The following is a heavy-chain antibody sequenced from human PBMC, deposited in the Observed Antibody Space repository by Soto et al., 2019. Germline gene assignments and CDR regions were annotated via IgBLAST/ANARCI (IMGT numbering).Heavy chain of an antibody. D-gene: IGHD5-12*01. V-gene: IGHV1-69*12. CDR2: IIPIFRTQ. CDR1: GGTFSSYA. CDR3: ARDKDRPRLGGNYYYIMDV. J-gene: IGHJ6*02. Sequence: QVQLVQSGAEVKKPGSSVKVSCKASGGTFSSYAISGVRQAPGQGLEWMGGIIPIFRTQDYAQKFQGRVTITADESTSTAYMELSSLRSEDTAVYYCARDKDRPRLGGNYYYIMDVWGQGTTVTVSS.